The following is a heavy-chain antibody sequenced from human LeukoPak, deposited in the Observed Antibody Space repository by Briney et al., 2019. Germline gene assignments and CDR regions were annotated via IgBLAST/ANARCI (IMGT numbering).Heavy chain of an antibody. CDR3: ARVRRISGIAARRAVVGY. D-gene: IGHD6-6*01. CDR2: ISSSSSYI. CDR1: GFTLSSYS. Sequence: GGSLRLSCAASGFTLSSYSMNWVRQAPGKGLEWVSSISSSSSYIYYADSVKGRFTISRDNAKNSLYLQMNSLRAEDTAVYYCARVRRISGIAARRAVVGYWGRGTLVTVSS. V-gene: IGHV3-21*01. J-gene: IGHJ4*02.